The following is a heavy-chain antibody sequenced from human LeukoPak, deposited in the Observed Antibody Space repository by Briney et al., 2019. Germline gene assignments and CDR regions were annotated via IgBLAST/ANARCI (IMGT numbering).Heavy chain of an antibody. V-gene: IGHV3-74*01. CDR2: INSDGSST. D-gene: IGHD1-26*01. CDR3: ARCWGSGIYLFDAFDI. CDR1: GFTFSSYW. Sequence: AGGSLRLSCAASGFTFSSYWMHWVRQAPGKGLVWVSRINSDGSSTSYADSVKGRFTISRDNAKNTLYLQMNSLRAEDTAVYYCARCWGSGIYLFDAFDIWGQGTMVTVSS. J-gene: IGHJ3*02.